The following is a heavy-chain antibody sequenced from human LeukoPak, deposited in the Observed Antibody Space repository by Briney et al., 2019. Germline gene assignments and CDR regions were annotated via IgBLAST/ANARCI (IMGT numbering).Heavy chain of an antibody. J-gene: IGHJ4*02. CDR2: INCSGGST. CDR3: AKLIVVVPGDYFDY. Sequence: TGGSLRLSCAASGFTFSSYAMRWLRQAPGKGLEWVIAINCSGGSTYYADSVKGRFTISRDNSKNTLYLEMNSLRAEDTAVYYCAKLIVVVPGDYFDYWGQGTLVTVSS. CDR1: GFTFSSYA. V-gene: IGHV3-23*01. D-gene: IGHD2-2*01.